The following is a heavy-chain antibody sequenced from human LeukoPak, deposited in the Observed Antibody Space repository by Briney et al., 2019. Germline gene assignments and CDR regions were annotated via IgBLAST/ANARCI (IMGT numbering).Heavy chain of an antibody. Sequence: GGSLRLSCAAPGFTFSSYAMSWVRQAPGKGLEWVSAISGSGGSTYYADSVKGRFTISRDNSKNTLYLQMNSLRAEDTAVYYCAKHSYYYDSSGYYFGGQGTLVTVSS. V-gene: IGHV3-23*01. CDR1: GFTFSSYA. D-gene: IGHD3-22*01. CDR2: ISGSGGST. CDR3: AKHSYYYDSSGYYF. J-gene: IGHJ4*02.